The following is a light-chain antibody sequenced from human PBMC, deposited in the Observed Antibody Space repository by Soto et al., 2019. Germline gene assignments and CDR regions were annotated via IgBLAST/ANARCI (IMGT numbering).Light chain of an antibody. Sequence: DIQMTQSPSSLSASVGDRVTITCRASQSSSTYLNWYQHKEGEAPKLLIYDASNLETGVPSRFSGSGSGTDFTLTISSLQPQDIATYYCQHFANPPMTFGQGTRLEIK. J-gene: IGKJ5*01. CDR1: QSSSTY. CDR2: DAS. CDR3: QHFANPPMT. V-gene: IGKV1-33*01.